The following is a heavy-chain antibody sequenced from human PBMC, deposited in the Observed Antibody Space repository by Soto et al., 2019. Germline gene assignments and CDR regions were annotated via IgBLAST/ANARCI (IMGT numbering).Heavy chain of an antibody. J-gene: IGHJ4*02. CDR2: IKQDGSEK. CDR1: GFTFSSYW. D-gene: IGHD3-10*01. V-gene: IGHV3-7*01. CDR3: ASISGYYGSGSYYNAWYYFDY. Sequence: GGSLRLSCAASGFTFSSYWMSWVRQAPGKGLEWVANIKQDGSEKYYVDSVKGRFTISRDNAKNSLYLQMNSLRAEDTAVYYCASISGYYGSGSYYNAWYYFDYWGQGTLVTVSS.